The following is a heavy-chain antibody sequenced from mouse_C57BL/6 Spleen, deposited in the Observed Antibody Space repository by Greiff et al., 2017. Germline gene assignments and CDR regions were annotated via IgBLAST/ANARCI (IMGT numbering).Heavy chain of an antibody. CDR3: ADLITTDY. CDR2: IYPGDGDT. D-gene: IGHD1-2*01. Sequence: LVESGPELVQPGASVKISCKASGYAFSSSWMNWVKQRPGKGLEWIGRIYPGDGDTNYNGTFKGKATLTADKSSSTAYMQLSSLTSEDSAVYFCADLITTDYWGQGTTLTVSS. J-gene: IGHJ2*01. CDR1: GYAFSSSW. V-gene: IGHV1-82*01.